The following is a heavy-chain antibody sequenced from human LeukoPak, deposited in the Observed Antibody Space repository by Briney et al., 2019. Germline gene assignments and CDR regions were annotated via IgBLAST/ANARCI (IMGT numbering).Heavy chain of an antibody. J-gene: IGHJ4*02. D-gene: IGHD2-21*02. Sequence: PGGSLRLSCAASGFTVSSNYMSWVRQAPGKGLEWVSVIYSGGSTYYADSVKGRFTISRDNTKNTLYLQMNSLRAEDTAVYYCATTAREGEFDYWGQGTLVTVSS. CDR1: GFTVSSNY. CDR3: ATTAREGEFDY. CDR2: IYSGGST. V-gene: IGHV3-53*01.